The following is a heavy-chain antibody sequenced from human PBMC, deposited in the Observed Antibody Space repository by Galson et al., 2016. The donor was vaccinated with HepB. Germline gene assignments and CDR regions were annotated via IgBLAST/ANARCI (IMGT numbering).Heavy chain of an antibody. CDR3: GKHGGFDY. D-gene: IGHD3-16*01. CDR2: ITRDGDAT. CDR1: GFSFSNSG. Sequence: SLRLSCAASGFSFSNSGMSWVRQAPGRGLEWVSGITRDGDATHYADFVKGRFTISRDNPKNTLYLYMNNLTAGDTAIYYCGKHGGFDYWGQGALVTVSS. J-gene: IGHJ4*02. V-gene: IGHV3-23*01.